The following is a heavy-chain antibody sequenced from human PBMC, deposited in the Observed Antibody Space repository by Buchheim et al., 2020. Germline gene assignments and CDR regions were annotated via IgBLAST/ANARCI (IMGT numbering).Heavy chain of an antibody. D-gene: IGHD3-22*01. V-gene: IGHV3-23*01. CDR1: GFTFSSYA. Sequence: EVQLLESGGTLVQPGGSLRLSCAASGFTFSSYAMIWVRQAPGKGLEWVSTISVSGGTTHYADSVQGRFTISRDKSKNTLYLQMNSVRAEDTAVYYCAKNYYDSGGYYDYIDYWGQGT. CDR3: AKNYYDSGGYYDYIDY. J-gene: IGHJ4*02. CDR2: ISVSGGTT.